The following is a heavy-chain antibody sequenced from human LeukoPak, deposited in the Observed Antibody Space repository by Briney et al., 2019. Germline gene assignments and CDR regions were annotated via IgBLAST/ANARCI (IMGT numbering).Heavy chain of an antibody. CDR3: TTDEGSGSRIFDY. J-gene: IGHJ4*02. D-gene: IGHD1-26*01. Sequence: ETLSLTCTVSGGSISSYYWSWVRQAPGKGLEWVGRIKSKTDGGTTDYAAPVKGRFTISRDDSKNTLYLQMNGLKTEDTAVYYCTTDEGSGSRIFDYWGQGTLVTVSS. CDR1: GGSISSYY. V-gene: IGHV3-15*01. CDR2: IKSKTDGGTT.